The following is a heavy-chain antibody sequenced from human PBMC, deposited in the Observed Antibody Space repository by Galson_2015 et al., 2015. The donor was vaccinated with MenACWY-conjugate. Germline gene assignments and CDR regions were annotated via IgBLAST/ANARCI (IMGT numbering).Heavy chain of an antibody. CDR1: GDSVSSNNAA. D-gene: IGHD3-16*01. J-gene: IGHJ4*02. CDR3: AREVMCSRNFYAIDY. CDR2: TYFKSKWYN. V-gene: IGHV6-1*01. Sequence: CAISGDSVSSNNAAWNWIRQSPSRGLEWLGRTYFKSKWYNDYAASVKSRLTINPDTSKNLISLQLNSVTPEDTAVYYCAREVMCSRNFYAIDYWGQGTRVTVSS.